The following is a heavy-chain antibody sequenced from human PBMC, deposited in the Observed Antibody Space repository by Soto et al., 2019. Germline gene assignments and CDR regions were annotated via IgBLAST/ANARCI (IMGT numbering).Heavy chain of an antibody. V-gene: IGHV3-23*01. D-gene: IGHD2-2*01. J-gene: IGHJ4*02. CDR2: IGGTGNTT. CDR3: AIIRQLLFVS. CDR1: GFTFRVYA. Sequence: VHLSESGGALVQPGGSLRLSCAASGFTFRVYAMRWFRQAPGGGLEWVSAIGGTGNTTYYADSVKGRFTIARDNSRDTLYLKMTSLRVEATAGYYCAIIRQLLFVSWGQGTLVSVSS.